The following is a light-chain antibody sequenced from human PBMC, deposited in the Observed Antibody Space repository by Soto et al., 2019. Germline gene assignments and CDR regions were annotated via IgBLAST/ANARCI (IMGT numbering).Light chain of an antibody. J-gene: IGKJ1*01. V-gene: IGKV3-20*01. CDR3: QQYGSSRPT. CDR2: NTS. Sequence: EIVLTQSPGTLSLSPGERATLSCRANQSVSSSSLAWYQQKPGQAPRLIIYNTSSRPTGVPDRFSGSGSETDFTLIISRLEPEDFALYYCQQYGSSRPTFGQGTKVEIK. CDR1: QSVSSSS.